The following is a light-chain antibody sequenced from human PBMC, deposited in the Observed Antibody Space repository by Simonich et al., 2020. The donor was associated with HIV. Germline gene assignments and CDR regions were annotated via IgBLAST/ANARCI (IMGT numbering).Light chain of an antibody. CDR3: QSYDSSNLWV. CDR2: EDN. V-gene: IGLV6-57*01. CDR1: SGSIASNY. Sequence: NFMLTQPHSVSESPGKTVTISCTRSSGSIASNYVPWYQQRPGSSPTTLIYEDNQRPSGVPDRFSGSNDSSSNSASLTISGLKTEDEADYYCQSYDSSNLWVFGGGTKLTVL. J-gene: IGLJ3*02.